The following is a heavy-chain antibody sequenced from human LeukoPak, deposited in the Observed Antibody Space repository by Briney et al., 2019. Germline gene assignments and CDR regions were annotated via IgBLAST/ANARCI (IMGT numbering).Heavy chain of an antibody. D-gene: IGHD6-13*01. CDR3: ARHGPGVAAAGGYYCYGMDV. J-gene: IGHJ6*02. Sequence: SETLSLTCTVSGGSISSYYWSWIRQPPGKGLEWIGYIYCSGSTNYNPSLKSRVTISVDTSKNQFSLKLSSVTAADTAVYYCARHGPGVAAAGGYYCYGMDVWGQGTTVTVSS. V-gene: IGHV4-59*08. CDR2: IYCSGST. CDR1: GGSISSYY.